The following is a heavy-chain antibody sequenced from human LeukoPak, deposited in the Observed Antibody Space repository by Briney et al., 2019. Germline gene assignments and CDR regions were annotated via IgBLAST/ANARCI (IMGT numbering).Heavy chain of an antibody. V-gene: IGHV3-21*01. CDR3: ARGYDSSGYFLGY. Sequence: GGSLRLSCAASGFTFSSYSMNWVRQAPGKGLEWVSSNSSSSSYIYYADSVKGRFTISRDNAKNSLYLQMNSLRAEDTAVYYCARGYDSSGYFLGYWGQGTLVTVSS. J-gene: IGHJ4*02. D-gene: IGHD3-22*01. CDR1: GFTFSSYS. CDR2: NSSSSSYI.